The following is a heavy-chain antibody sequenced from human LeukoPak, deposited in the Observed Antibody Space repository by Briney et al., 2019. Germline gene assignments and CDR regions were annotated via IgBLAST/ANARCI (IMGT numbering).Heavy chain of an antibody. CDR3: ARAENGPPHYDSSGYVSY. V-gene: IGHV3-48*03. CDR1: GFTFSSYE. CDR2: ISSSGSTI. D-gene: IGHD3-22*01. Sequence: GGSLRLSCAASGFTFSSYEMNWVRKAPGKGLEWVSYISSSGSTIYYADSVKGRFTISRDNAKNSLYLQMNSLRAEDTAVYYCARAENGPPHYDSSGYVSYWGQGTLVTVSS. J-gene: IGHJ4*02.